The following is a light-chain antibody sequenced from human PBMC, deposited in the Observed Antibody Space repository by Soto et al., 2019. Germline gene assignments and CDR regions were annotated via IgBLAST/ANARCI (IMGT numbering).Light chain of an antibody. CDR2: DVS. Sequence: QSALTQPRSVSGSPGQSVTISCTGTSGDVGGYNYVSWYQQHPGKAPKLMIYDVSKRPSGVPDRFSGSKSGNTASLTISGLQAEDEADYYCCSYAGSYTSPYVFGTGTKVTVL. J-gene: IGLJ1*01. V-gene: IGLV2-11*01. CDR3: CSYAGSYTSPYV. CDR1: SGDVGGYNY.